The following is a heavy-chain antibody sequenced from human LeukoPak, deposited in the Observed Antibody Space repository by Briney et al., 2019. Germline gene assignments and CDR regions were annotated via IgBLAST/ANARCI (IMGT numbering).Heavy chain of an antibody. V-gene: IGHV4-34*01. CDR2: INHSGST. CDR1: GGSFSGYY. Sequence: SETLSLTCAVYGGSFSGYYWSWIRQPPGKGLEWIGEINHSGSTNYNPSLKSRVTISVDTSKNQFSLKLSSVTAADTAVYYCARAQGGFGYWGQGTLVTVSS. CDR3: ARAQGGFGY. J-gene: IGHJ4*02.